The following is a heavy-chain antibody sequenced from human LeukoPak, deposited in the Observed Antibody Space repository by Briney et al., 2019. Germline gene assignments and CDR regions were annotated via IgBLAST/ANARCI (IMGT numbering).Heavy chain of an antibody. J-gene: IGHJ4*02. CDR1: GGSISSSSYF. V-gene: IGHV4-39*01. CDR3: ARSSGFFPFDQ. Sequence: SETLSLTYTVSGGSISSSSYFWGWIRQPPGKGLEWIGTIHYSGSTYYNPSLKRRVTISVDTSKNQFSLRLTSVTAADTAVFYCARSSGFFPFDQWGQGTLVAVSS. D-gene: IGHD6-19*01. CDR2: IHYSGST.